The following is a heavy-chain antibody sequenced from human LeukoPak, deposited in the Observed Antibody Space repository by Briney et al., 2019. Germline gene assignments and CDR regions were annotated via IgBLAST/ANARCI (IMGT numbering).Heavy chain of an antibody. D-gene: IGHD6-19*01. CDR3: ARHPLNIAVAGGVWFDP. V-gene: IGHV4-39*01. Sequence: SETLSLTCTVSGGSISSSSYYWGWIRQPPGEGLEWIGSIYYSGSTYYNPSLKSRVTISVDTSKNQFSLKLSSVTAADTAVYYCARHPLNIAVAGGVWFDPWGQGTLVTVSS. CDR1: GGSISSSSYY. J-gene: IGHJ5*02. CDR2: IYYSGST.